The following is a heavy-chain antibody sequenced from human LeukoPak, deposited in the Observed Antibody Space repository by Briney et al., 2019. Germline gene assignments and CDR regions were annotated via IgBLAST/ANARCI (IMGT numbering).Heavy chain of an antibody. V-gene: IGHV3-23*01. CDR1: GFIFSNYA. D-gene: IGHD1-26*01. CDR3: AKASWDSDADAVL. Sequence: GGSLRLSCEASGFIFSNYAMSWVRQAPARGLEWVSSLRGDGDTFYADSVKGRFTLSRDESRNTVYLHLNNLRVEDTAVYYCAKASWDSDADAVLWGQGTLVTVYS. CDR2: LRGDGDT. J-gene: IGHJ4*02.